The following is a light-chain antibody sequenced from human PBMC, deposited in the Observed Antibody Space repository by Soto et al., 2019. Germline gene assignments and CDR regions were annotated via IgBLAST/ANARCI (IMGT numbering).Light chain of an antibody. CDR1: QSVSGNY. V-gene: IGKV3-20*01. Sequence: EIVLTQSPGTLSLSPGERATLSCRASQSVSGNYLAWYQQKLGQAPRLLIYGATSRATGIPDRFSGSVSGTAFTLTISRLEPEDFAVYYCKKYGRSATFTFGPGTKVEIX. J-gene: IGKJ3*01. CDR3: KKYGRSATFT. CDR2: GAT.